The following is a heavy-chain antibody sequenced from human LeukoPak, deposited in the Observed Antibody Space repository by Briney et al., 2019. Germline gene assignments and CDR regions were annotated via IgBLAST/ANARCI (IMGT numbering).Heavy chain of an antibody. J-gene: IGHJ4*02. D-gene: IGHD6-25*01. CDR1: GFTFSNAW. V-gene: IGHV3-15*01. Sequence: GGSPRLSCAASGFTFSNAWMTWVRQAPGKGLEWVGRIKRKTDGGTTDYAAPVKGRFTISRDDSKNTLYLQMNSLKTEDTAVYYCTSTLAAWGQGTLVTVSS. CDR3: TSTLAA. CDR2: IKRKTDGGTT.